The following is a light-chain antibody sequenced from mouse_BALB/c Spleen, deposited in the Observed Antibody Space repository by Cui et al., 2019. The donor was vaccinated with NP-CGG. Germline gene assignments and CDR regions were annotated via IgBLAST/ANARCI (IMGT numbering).Light chain of an antibody. J-gene: IGLJ1*01. CDR3: ALWYSNHWV. CDR1: TGAVTTSNY. V-gene: IGLV1*01. CDR2: GTN. Sequence: QAVVTKESALTTSPGETVTLTCRSSTGAVTTSNYANWVQEKPDHLFTGLIGGTNNRVPGVPARFSGSLIGDKAAHTITGAQTEDEAIYFCALWYSNHWVFGGGTKLTVL.